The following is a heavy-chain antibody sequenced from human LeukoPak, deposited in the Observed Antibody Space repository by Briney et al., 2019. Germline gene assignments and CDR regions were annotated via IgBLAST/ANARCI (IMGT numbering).Heavy chain of an antibody. J-gene: IGHJ3*02. CDR3: AKSVAPYCSGGSCFDAFDI. V-gene: IGHV3-48*03. Sequence: GGSLRLSCAASGFTFSIYEMNWVRQAPGKGLEWISYISSSGSTIYYADSVKGRFTISRDNAKNSLYLQMNSLRAEDTAVYYCAKSVAPYCSGGSCFDAFDIWGQGTMVTVSS. D-gene: IGHD2-15*01. CDR1: GFTFSIYE. CDR2: ISSSGSTI.